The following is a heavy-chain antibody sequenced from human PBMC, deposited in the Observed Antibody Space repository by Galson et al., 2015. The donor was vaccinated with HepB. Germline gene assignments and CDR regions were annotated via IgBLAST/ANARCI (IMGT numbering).Heavy chain of an antibody. J-gene: IGHJ4*02. CDR3: ATYYSSDY. CDR1: GLTVSSNY. V-gene: IGHV3-53*01. CDR2: IHRGGST. Sequence: SLRLSCAASGLTVSSNYMSWVRQAPGKGLEWVSVIHRGGSTYYADSVKGRFTIPRDYSKNTLYLQMNSLRAEDTAVYYCATYYSSDYWGQGTLVTVSS. D-gene: IGHD4-11*01.